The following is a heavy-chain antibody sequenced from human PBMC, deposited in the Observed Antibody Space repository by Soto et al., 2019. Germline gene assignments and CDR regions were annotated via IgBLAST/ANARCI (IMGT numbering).Heavy chain of an antibody. Sequence: QVQLVESGGGVVQPGRSLRLSCAASGFTFSSYGMHWVRQAPGKGLEWVAVISYDGSNKYYADSVKGRFTISRDNSKNTQYLQMNSLRADDTAVYYCAKAHSSGWYSFDYWGQGTLVTVSS. J-gene: IGHJ4*02. D-gene: IGHD6-19*01. V-gene: IGHV3-30*18. CDR2: ISYDGSNK. CDR3: AKAHSSGWYSFDY. CDR1: GFTFSSYG.